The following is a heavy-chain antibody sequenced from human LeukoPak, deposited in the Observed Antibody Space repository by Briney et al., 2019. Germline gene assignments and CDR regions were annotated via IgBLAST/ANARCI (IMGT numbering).Heavy chain of an antibody. Sequence: SETLSLTCTVSGDSISSGGYYCGWIRQPPGKGLEWIGSISYSGSTYYNPSLKSRVTISVDTSKNQFSLRLSSVTAADTAVYYCARARGYSYGYSGYYYYGMDVWGQGTTVTVSS. CDR1: GDSISSGGYY. D-gene: IGHD5-18*01. CDR2: ISYSGST. V-gene: IGHV4-39*01. J-gene: IGHJ6*02. CDR3: ARARGYSYGYSGYYYYGMDV.